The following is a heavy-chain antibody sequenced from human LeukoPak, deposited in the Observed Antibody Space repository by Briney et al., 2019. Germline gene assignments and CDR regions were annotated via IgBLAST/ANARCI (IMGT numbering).Heavy chain of an antibody. CDR1: GFTFSTYG. D-gene: IGHD3-22*01. Sequence: GGSLRLSCAASGFTFSTYGMHWVRQAPGKGLEWVAVISYDGSDKYYADSVKGRFTISRDNSKNTQYLQMNSLRAEDTAVYYCAKDLRQHKNYYDSSGYYSWVDYWGQGTLVTVSS. V-gene: IGHV3-30*18. CDR2: ISYDGSDK. J-gene: IGHJ4*02. CDR3: AKDLRQHKNYYDSSGYYSWVDY.